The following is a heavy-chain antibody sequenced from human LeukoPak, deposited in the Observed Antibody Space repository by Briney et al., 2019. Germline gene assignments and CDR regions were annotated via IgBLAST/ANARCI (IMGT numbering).Heavy chain of an antibody. V-gene: IGHV4-59*01. CDR1: GGSISSYC. Sequence: SETLSLTCTVSGGSISSYCWSWIRQPPGKGLEWIGYIYYSGSTNYNPSLKSRVTISVDTSKNQFSLKLSSVTAADTAVYYCATNRGRYSYGYFDYWGQGTLVTVSS. CDR2: IYYSGST. CDR3: ATNRGRYSYGYFDY. J-gene: IGHJ4*02. D-gene: IGHD5-18*01.